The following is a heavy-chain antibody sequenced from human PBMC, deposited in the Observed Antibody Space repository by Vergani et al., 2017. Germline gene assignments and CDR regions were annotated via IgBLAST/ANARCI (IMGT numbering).Heavy chain of an antibody. V-gene: IGHV1-18*04. D-gene: IGHD2-2*01. J-gene: IGHJ6*02. CDR3: AGDPDIVVVPAAPYYYYYYGMDG. Sequence: QVQLVQSGAEVKKPGASVKVSCKASGYTFTSYGISWGRQAPGQGREGMGWISAYNGNTNYAQKLQGRVTMTTDTSTSTAYMELRSLRSDDTAVYYCAGDPDIVVVPAAPYYYYYYGMDGWGQGTTVTVSS. CDR2: ISAYNGNT. CDR1: GYTFTSYG.